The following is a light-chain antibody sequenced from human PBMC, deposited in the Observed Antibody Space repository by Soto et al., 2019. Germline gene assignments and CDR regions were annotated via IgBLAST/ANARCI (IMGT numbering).Light chain of an antibody. CDR3: LQDYNYPYI. V-gene: IGKV1-6*01. J-gene: IGKJ2*01. Sequence: AVEMTQSPSSLSASVGDRVTITCRASQGIRNDLGWYQHKPGKAPKLHIYAASSLQSGFPSRFSGSGSGTDFTLTISSLQSEDFATYYCLQDYNYPYIFGQGTRLEIK. CDR2: AAS. CDR1: QGIRND.